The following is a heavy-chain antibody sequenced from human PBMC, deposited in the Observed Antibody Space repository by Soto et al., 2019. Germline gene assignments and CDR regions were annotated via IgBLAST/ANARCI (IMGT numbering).Heavy chain of an antibody. J-gene: IGHJ6*02. V-gene: IGHV1-69*13. Sequence: SVKVSCKASGGTFSSYAISWVRQAPGQGLEWMGGIIPIFGTANHAQKFQGRVTITADESTSTAYMELSSLRSEDTAVYYCARDRYNSRPYYYYGMDVWGQGPTVTVSS. CDR3: ARDRYNSRPYYYYGMDV. D-gene: IGHD1-20*01. CDR1: GGTFSSYA. CDR2: IIPIFGTA.